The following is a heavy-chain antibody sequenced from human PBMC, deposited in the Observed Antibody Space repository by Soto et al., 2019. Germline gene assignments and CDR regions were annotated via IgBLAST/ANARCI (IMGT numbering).Heavy chain of an antibody. V-gene: IGHV1-69*08. CDR3: ARDPGYSSHWFDP. CDR2: IIPILGIA. J-gene: IGHJ5*02. Sequence: QVQLVPSGAAVTKPGSSVTVSCKASGGTFSSYTISWVRQAPGQGLEWMGRIIPILGIANYAQKFQGRVTITADKSTSTAYMELSSLRSEDTAVYYCARDPGYSSHWFDPWGQGTLVTVSS. CDR1: GGTFSSYT. D-gene: IGHD6-13*01.